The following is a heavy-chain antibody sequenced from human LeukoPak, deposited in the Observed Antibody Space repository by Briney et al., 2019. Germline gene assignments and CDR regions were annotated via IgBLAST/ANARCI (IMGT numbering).Heavy chain of an antibody. V-gene: IGHV4-30-2*01. CDR1: GGPISSGGYS. J-gene: IGHJ4*02. D-gene: IGHD3-3*01. Sequence: SETLSLTCAVSGGPISSGGYSWSWIRQPPGKGLEWIGYIYHSGSTYYNPSLKSRVTISVDRSKNQFSLKLSSVTAADTAVYYCARDYDGVLDYWGQGTLVTVSS. CDR3: ARDYDGVLDY. CDR2: IYHSGST.